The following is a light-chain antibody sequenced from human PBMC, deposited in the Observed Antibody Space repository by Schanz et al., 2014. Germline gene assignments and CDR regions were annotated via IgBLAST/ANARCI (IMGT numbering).Light chain of an antibody. CDR2: AAS. CDR1: QTVVSTF. Sequence: EIVLTQSPGTLSLSPGERATLSCRPSQTVVSTFLAWYQQKPGQAPRLLIYAASSRATGIPDRFSGSGSGTDFTLTISRVEPEDFAVYYCQQRSNWPSTFGQGTRLEIK. J-gene: IGKJ5*01. V-gene: IGKV3D-20*02. CDR3: QQRSNWPST.